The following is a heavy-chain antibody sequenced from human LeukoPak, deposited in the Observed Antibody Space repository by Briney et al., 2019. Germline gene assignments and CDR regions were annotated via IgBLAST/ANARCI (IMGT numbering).Heavy chain of an antibody. CDR1: GFNFRTYG. J-gene: IGHJ4*02. CDR3: AKDQHYYDSSGYYPLDY. V-gene: IGHV3-30*02. CDR2: IQFDESSK. Sequence: GGSLRLSCAASGFNFRTYGMHWVRQAPGKGLEWVAFIQFDESSKNYADSVKGQFTISRDNSKNTVYLQVNSLRAEDTAVYYCAKDQHYYDSSGYYPLDYWGQGTLVTVSS. D-gene: IGHD3-22*01.